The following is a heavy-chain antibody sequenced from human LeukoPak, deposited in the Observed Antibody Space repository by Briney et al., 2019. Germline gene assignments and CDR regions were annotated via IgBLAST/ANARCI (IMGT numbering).Heavy chain of an antibody. CDR3: ARANSSSWHYFDY. Sequence: PGGSLRLSCAASGFTFSDYTMHWVRQAPGKGLDWVAVISYDGSNKYSADSVKGRFTVSRDNSKNTLYLQMNSLRAEDTAVYYCARANSSSWHYFDYWGQGTLVTVSS. CDR1: GFTFSDYT. J-gene: IGHJ4*02. CDR2: ISYDGSNK. D-gene: IGHD6-13*01. V-gene: IGHV3-30-3*01.